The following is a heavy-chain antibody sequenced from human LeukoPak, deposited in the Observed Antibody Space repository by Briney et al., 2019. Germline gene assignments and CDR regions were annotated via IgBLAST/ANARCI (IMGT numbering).Heavy chain of an antibody. Sequence: GGSLRLSCAASGFTFSSYSMNWVRQAPGKGLEWVSSISSSSSYIYYADSVKGRFTISRDNAMNTVDLQMNSLRAEDTALYYCARDGHNYGTDRWGQGTLVTVSS. CDR2: ISSSSSYI. D-gene: IGHD5-18*01. CDR3: ARDGHNYGTDR. V-gene: IGHV3-21*01. CDR1: GFTFSSYS. J-gene: IGHJ5*02.